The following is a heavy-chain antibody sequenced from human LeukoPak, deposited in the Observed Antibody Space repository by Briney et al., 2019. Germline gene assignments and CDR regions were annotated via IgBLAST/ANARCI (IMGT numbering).Heavy chain of an antibody. J-gene: IGHJ5*02. D-gene: IGHD3-16*01. CDR2: IYYSGST. CDR1: GGSFSGYY. V-gene: IGHV4-59*12. CDR3: ARDRTQNTWGSSWFDP. Sequence: SETLSLTCAVYGGSFSGYYWSRIRQTPGKGLEWIGYIYYSGSTNYNPSLKSRVTISVDTSKNQFSLKLSSVTAADTAVYYCARDRTQNTWGSSWFDPWGQGTLVTVSS.